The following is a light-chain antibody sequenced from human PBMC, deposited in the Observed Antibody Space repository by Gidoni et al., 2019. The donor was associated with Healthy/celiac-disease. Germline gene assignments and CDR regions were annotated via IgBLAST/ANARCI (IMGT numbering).Light chain of an antibody. J-gene: IGKJ5*01. CDR2: GAS. V-gene: IGKV3-20*01. CDR3: QQYGSSLF. CDR1: QSVSSSY. Sequence: EIVLTQSPGTLSLSPGERATLSCRAGQSVSSSYLAWYQQKPGQAPRLLIYGASSRATGIPDRFSGSGSGTDFTLTISRLEPEDFAVYYCQQYGSSLFFGQGTRLEIK.